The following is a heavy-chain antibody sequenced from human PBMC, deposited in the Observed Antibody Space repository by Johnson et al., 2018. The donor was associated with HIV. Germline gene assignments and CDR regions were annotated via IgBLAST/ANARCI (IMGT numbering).Heavy chain of an antibody. CDR1: GFTVSSNY. CDR2: IYSGGST. V-gene: IGHV3-66*01. J-gene: IGHJ3*02. CDR3: ARGRAYYYDSSGDAFDI. Sequence: VQLVESGGGLVQPGGSLRLSCAASGFTVSSNYMTWVRQAPGKGLEWVSVIYSGGSTYYADSVKGRFTISRDNSKNPLYLQMNSLRAEDTAVYYCARGRAYYYDSSGDAFDIWGQGTMVTVSS. D-gene: IGHD3-22*01.